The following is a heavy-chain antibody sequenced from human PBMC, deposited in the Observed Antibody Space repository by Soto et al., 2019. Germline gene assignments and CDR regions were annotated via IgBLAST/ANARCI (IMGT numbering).Heavy chain of an antibody. CDR3: ARGGNVDTAMVESEYDAVDI. V-gene: IGHV1-69*13. CDR2: IIPIFGTA. Sequence: SVKVSCKASGGTFSSYAISWVRQAPGQGLEWMGGIIPIFGTANYAQKFQGRVTITADESTSTAYMELSSLRSEDTAVYYCARGGNVDTAMVESEYDAVDIWGEGTMVTVS. D-gene: IGHD5-18*01. J-gene: IGHJ3*02. CDR1: GGTFSSYA.